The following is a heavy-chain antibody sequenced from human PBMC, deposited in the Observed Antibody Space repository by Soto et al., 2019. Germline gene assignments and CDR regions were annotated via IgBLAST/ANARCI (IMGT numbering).Heavy chain of an antibody. V-gene: IGHV4-34*01. D-gene: IGHD6-19*01. CDR2: INHSGDT. Sequence: SETLSLTCAVYGGSFTDYYWSWIRQPPGKGLEWIGEINHSGDTNYNPSLKSRVTISVDTSKNTLYLQMNTLRAEDTAVYYCAIAVAGPTAIAYWGQGNQVTVSS. CDR3: AIAVAGPTAIAY. CDR1: GGSFTDYY. J-gene: IGHJ4*02.